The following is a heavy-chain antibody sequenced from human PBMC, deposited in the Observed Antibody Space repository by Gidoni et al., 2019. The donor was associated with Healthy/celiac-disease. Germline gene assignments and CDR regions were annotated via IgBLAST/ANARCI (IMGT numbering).Heavy chain of an antibody. V-gene: IGHV3-9*01. D-gene: IGHD6-13*01. CDR3: AKGGWGSSWREGLYYYYYYGMDV. Sequence: DVQLVESGGGLVQPGRSLRLSCAASGFTFDDYAMHWVRQAPGKGLEWVSGISWNSGSIGYADSVKGRFTISRDNAKNSLYLQMNSLRAEDTALYYCAKGGWGSSWREGLYYYYYYGMDVWGQGTTVTVSS. J-gene: IGHJ6*02. CDR2: ISWNSGSI. CDR1: GFTFDDYA.